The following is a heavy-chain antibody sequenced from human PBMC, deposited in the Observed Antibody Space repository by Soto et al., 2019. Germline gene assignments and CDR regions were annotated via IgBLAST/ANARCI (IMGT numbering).Heavy chain of an antibody. CDR1: GFTVSSNY. CDR3: ASSDTAMNYYFDY. V-gene: IGHV3-53*01. Sequence: GGSLRLSCAASGFTVSSNYMSWVRQAPGKGLEWVSVIYSGGSTYYADSVKGRFTISRDNSKNTLYLQMNSLRAEDTAVYYCASSDTAMNYYFDYWGQGTLVTVSS. J-gene: IGHJ4*02. D-gene: IGHD5-18*01. CDR2: IYSGGST.